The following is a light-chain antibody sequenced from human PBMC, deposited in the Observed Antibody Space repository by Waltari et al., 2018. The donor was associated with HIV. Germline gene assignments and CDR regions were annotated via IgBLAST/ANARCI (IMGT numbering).Light chain of an antibody. CDR2: DVS. V-gene: IGLV2-11*01. CDR3: YSYAGSLL. Sequence: QSALTQPRSVSGSPGQSVTISCTGSSSDVGGYNYVSWYQQHPTKAPKLIIYDVSEPPPGVPDRFSGSKSGNRASLTISGLQAEDEADYYCYSYAGSLLFGGGTKLTVL. CDR1: SSDVGGYNY. J-gene: IGLJ2*01.